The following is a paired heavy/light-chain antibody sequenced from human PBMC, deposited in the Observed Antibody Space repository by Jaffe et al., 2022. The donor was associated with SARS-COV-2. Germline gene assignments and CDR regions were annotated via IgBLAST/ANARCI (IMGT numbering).Light chain of an antibody. J-gene: IGLJ3*02. CDR1: SNNVGNQG. Sequence: QAGLTQPPSVSKGLRQTATLTCTGNSNNVGNQGAAWLQQHQGHPPKLLSYRNNNRPSGISERFSASRSGDTASLTITGLQPEDEADYYCSAWDSSLSVWVFGGGTKLTVL. CDR2: RNN. V-gene: IGLV10-54*04. CDR3: SAWDSSLSVWV.
Heavy chain of an antibody. J-gene: IGHJ3*02. CDR3: ARESGGGFDI. D-gene: IGHD2-15*01. CDR1: GFTFSSFV. V-gene: IGHV3-30*01. CDR2: IFSDGSTK. Sequence: QVQLVESGGGVVQPGTSLRLSCAASGFTFSSFVMHWVRQAPGKGLDWVALIFSDGSTKLHADSVKGRFTISRDNPKNTLDLQMNSLSADDTAVYYCARESGGGFDIWGQGTMVTVS.